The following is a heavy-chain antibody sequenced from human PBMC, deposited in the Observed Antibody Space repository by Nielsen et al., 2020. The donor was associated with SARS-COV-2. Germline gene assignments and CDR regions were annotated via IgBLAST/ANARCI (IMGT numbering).Heavy chain of an antibody. CDR1: GFTFSSYS. V-gene: IGHV3-21*04. Sequence: GESLKISCAASGFTFSSYSMNWVRQAPGKGLEWVSSISSSSSYIYYADSVKGRFTISRDNSKNTLYLQMNSLRAEDTAVYYCAKIRQGIAAAGGYGMDVWGQGTTVTVSS. CDR3: AKIRQGIAAAGGYGMDV. CDR2: ISSSSSYI. J-gene: IGHJ6*02. D-gene: IGHD6-13*01.